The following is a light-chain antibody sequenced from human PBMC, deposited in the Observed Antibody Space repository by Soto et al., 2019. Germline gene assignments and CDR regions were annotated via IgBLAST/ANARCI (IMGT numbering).Light chain of an antibody. CDR3: QQYYSYPPT. V-gene: IGKV1-9*01. Sequence: IQLTQSPSSLSASVGDRATITCRASQGISSYLAWYQQKPGKAPKLLIYAASTLQSGVPSRFSGSGSGTDFTLTISCLQSEDFATYYCQQYYSYPPTFGQGTKVDIK. CDR2: AAS. J-gene: IGKJ1*01. CDR1: QGISSY.